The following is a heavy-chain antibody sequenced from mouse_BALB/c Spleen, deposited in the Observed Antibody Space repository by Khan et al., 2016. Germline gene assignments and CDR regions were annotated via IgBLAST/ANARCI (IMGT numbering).Heavy chain of an antibody. CDR1: GYSFITYW. V-gene: IGHV1S82*01. D-gene: IGHD2-4*01. Sequence: VQLQEPGPELVRPGPSMKLFCTASGYSFITYWTNWVKQRPGQGLEWIAMIQPSDSDTRFTQKFNDKATLTVDKSSSTAYMQLSSPTSEDSAIWCSPRSTLIASSSQAMYYCGPGTT. J-gene: IGHJ2*01. CDR3: PRSTLIASSSQAMYY. CDR2: IQPSDSDT.